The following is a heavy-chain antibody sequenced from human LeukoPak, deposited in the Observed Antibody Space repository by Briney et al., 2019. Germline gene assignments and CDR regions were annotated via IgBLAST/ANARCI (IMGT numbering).Heavy chain of an antibody. J-gene: IGHJ4*02. V-gene: IGHV4-34*01. CDR2: INHSGST. Sequence: SETLSPTCAVYGGSFSGYYWSWIRQPPGKGLEWIGEINHSGSTNYNPSLKSRVTISVDTSKNQFSLKLSSVTAADTAVYYCARYDFWSGYYLDYWGQGTLVTVSS. CDR3: ARYDFWSGYYLDY. CDR1: GGSFSGYY. D-gene: IGHD3-3*01.